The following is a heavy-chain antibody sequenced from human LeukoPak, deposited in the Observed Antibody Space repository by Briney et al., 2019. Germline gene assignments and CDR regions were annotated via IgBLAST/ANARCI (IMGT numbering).Heavy chain of an antibody. CDR1: GGTFSSYA. CDR3: ARVTSAYCSSTSCYFDSWFDP. Sequence: ASVKVSCKASGGTFSSYAISWVRQAPGQGLEWMGGIIPIFSTANYAQKFQGRVTITTDESTSTAYMELSSLRSEDTAVYYCARVTSAYCSSTSCYFDSWFDPWGQGTLVTVSS. J-gene: IGHJ5*02. CDR2: IIPIFSTA. D-gene: IGHD2-2*01. V-gene: IGHV1-69*05.